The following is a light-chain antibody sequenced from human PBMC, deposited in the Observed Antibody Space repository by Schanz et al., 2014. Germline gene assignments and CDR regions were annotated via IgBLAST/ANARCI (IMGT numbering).Light chain of an antibody. J-gene: IGKJ4*01. V-gene: IGKV3-15*01. CDR2: GAS. Sequence: DIVMTQSPDSLAVSPGERATLSCRASQSVSSNLAWYQQKPGQAPRLLIYGASTRATGIPARFSGSGSGTEFTLTISSLLSEDFAVYYCQQYNNWPLTFGGGTKVEIK. CDR1: QSVSSN. CDR3: QQYNNWPLT.